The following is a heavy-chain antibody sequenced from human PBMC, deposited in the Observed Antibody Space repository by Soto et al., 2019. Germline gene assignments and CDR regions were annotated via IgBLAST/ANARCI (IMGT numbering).Heavy chain of an antibody. D-gene: IGHD2-2*01. V-gene: IGHV1-3*01. CDR1: GYSFTSYA. J-gene: IGHJ6*02. CDR3: ASSLGDIVVLPAAPPRHYYYYGMDV. CDR2: INAGNGNT. Sequence: ASVKVSCKASGYSFTSYAMHWVRQAPGQRLEWMGWINAGNGNTKYSQKFQGRVTITRDTSASTAYMELSSLRSEDTAVYYCASSLGDIVVLPAAPPRHYYYYGMDVWGQATTVAVSS.